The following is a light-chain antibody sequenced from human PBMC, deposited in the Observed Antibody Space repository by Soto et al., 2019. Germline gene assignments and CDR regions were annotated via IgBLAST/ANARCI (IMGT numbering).Light chain of an antibody. CDR3: QQYNNWPPWT. V-gene: IGKV1-5*03. Sequence: DIQMTQSPSTLSASVGGRVTITCRASQSISNWLAWYQQKPGEAPKLLIYKASNLENGVPSRFSGSGSGTEFTLTISSLQSEDFAVYYCQQYNNWPPWTFGQGTKVDIK. CDR2: KAS. J-gene: IGKJ1*01. CDR1: QSISNW.